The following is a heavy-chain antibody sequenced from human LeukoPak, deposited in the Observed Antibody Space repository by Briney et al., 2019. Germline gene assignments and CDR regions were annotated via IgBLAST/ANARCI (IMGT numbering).Heavy chain of an antibody. D-gene: IGHD2-15*01. CDR1: GFTFSGYG. CDR3: AKVTHRGMGDYFDY. J-gene: IGHJ4*02. Sequence: GGSLRLSCAASGFTFSGYGMHWVRQAPGKGLEWVSAISGSGGSTYYADSVKGRFTISRDNSKNTLYLQMNSLRAEDTAVYYCAKVTHRGMGDYFDYWGQGTLVTVSS. V-gene: IGHV3-23*01. CDR2: ISGSGGST.